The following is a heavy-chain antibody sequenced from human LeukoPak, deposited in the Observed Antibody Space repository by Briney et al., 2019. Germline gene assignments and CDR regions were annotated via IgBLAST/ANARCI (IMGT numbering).Heavy chain of an antibody. CDR3: AELGITMIGGV. CDR1: GFTFSSYE. Sequence: PGGSLRLSCAASGFTFSSYEMNWVRQAPGKGLEWVSYISSSGSIIYYADSVKGRFTISKDNAKNSLFLQMNSLRAEGTAVYYCAELGITMIGGVWGKGTTVTISS. J-gene: IGHJ6*04. CDR2: ISSSGSII. D-gene: IGHD3-10*02. V-gene: IGHV3-48*03.